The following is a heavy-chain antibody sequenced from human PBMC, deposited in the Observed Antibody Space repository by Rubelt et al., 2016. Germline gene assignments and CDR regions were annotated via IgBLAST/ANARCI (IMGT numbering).Heavy chain of an antibody. CDR1: GFTFSDHY. CDR3: ARIGGSTIPLSAFDI. V-gene: IGHV4-59*11. D-gene: IGHD3-9*01. CDR2: IYYSGGT. J-gene: IGHJ3*02. Sequence: GLVQPGRSLRLSCAASGFTFSDHYMDWVRQAPGKGLEWIGSIYYSGGTNYNPSLKSRVTISPDTSKNQLSLKLNSVTAAGTAVYYCARIGGSTIPLSAFDIWGQGTMVTGSS.